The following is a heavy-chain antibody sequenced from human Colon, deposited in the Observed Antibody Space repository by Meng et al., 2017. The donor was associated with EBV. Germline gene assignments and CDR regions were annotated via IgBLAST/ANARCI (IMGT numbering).Heavy chain of an antibody. J-gene: IGHJ5*02. Sequence: LQESDSGLVQPPPSLSLTCAVSGDSISSGDYSWSWIRQPPGQGLEWIGYIYHGGTTYNTSLKSRVTISVDNSKNQFSLRLTSVTAADTAVYYCARGPYCGGDCYWFDPWGQGTLVTVSS. CDR2: IYHGGTT. CDR1: GDSISSGDYS. D-gene: IGHD2-21*02. CDR3: ARGPYCGGDCYWFDP. V-gene: IGHV4-30-2*01.